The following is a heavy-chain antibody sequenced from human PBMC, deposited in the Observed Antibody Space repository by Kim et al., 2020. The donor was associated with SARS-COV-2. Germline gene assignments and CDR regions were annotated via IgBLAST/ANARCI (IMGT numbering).Heavy chain of an antibody. Sequence: GGSLRLSCAASGFTFSSYGMHWVRQAPGKGLEWVAVIWYDGSNKYYADSVKGRFTISRDNSKNTLYLQMNSLRAEDTAVYYCARDIGSGWDRQRFGGSPDYWGQGTLVTVSS. CDR3: ARDIGSGWDRQRFGGSPDY. CDR1: GFTFSSYG. CDR2: IWYDGSNK. V-gene: IGHV3-33*01. D-gene: IGHD6-19*01. J-gene: IGHJ4*02.